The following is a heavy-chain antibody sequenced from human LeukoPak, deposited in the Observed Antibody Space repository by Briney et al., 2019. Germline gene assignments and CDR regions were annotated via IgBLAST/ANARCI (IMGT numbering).Heavy chain of an antibody. CDR2: IYPGDSDT. J-gene: IGHJ4*02. D-gene: IGHD3-10*01. V-gene: IGHV5-51*01. CDR1: GYSFTSYW. CDR3: ARLITMVRGVIPAYFDY. Sequence: KDGESLKISCKGSGYSFTSYWIGWVRQMPGKGLAWMGIIYPGDSDTRYSPSFQGQVTISADKSISTAYLQWSSLKASDTAMYYCARLITMVRGVIPAYFDYWGQGTLVTVSS.